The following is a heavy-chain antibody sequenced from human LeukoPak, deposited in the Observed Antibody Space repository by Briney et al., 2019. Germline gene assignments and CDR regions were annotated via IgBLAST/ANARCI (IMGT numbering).Heavy chain of an antibody. CDR2: INSDGSST. D-gene: IGHD3-10*01. V-gene: IGHV3-74*01. CDR3: ARDPPLWFGEF. Sequence: GGSLRLSCAASGFTFSGYWMHWVRQAPGKGLVWVSRINSDGSSTSYADSVKGRFTISRDNAKNTLYLQMNSLRAEDTAVYYCARDPPLWFGEFRGQGTLVTVSS. CDR1: GFTFSGYW. J-gene: IGHJ4*02.